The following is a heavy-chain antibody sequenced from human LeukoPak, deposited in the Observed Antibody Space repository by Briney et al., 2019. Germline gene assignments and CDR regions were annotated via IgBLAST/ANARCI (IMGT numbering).Heavy chain of an antibody. CDR2: IYYTGST. CDR3: ARVSGSYGEVDY. V-gene: IGHV4-59*01. CDR1: GGSISSSY. J-gene: IGHJ4*02. Sequence: SETLSLTCTVAGGSISSSYWSWIRQPPGKGLEWIGYIYYTGSTTYNPSLKSRVTISVDTSKNQFSLKLSSVTAADTAVYYCARVSGSYGEVDYWGQGTLVTVSS. D-gene: IGHD1-26*01.